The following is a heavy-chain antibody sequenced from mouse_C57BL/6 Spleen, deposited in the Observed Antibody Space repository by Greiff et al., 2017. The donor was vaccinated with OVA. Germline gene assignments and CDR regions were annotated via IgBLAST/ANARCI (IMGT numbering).Heavy chain of an antibody. CDR3: AKDSVFITTVVEAMDY. J-gene: IGHJ4*01. V-gene: IGHV1-22*01. CDR2: INPNNGGT. CDR1: GYTFTDYN. D-gene: IGHD1-1*01. Sequence: VQLQQSGPELVKPGASVKMSCKASGYTFTDYNMHWVKQSHGKSLEWIGYINPNNGGTSYNQKFKGKATLTVNKSSSTAYMELRSLTSEDSAVYYCAKDSVFITTVVEAMDYWGQGTSVTVSS.